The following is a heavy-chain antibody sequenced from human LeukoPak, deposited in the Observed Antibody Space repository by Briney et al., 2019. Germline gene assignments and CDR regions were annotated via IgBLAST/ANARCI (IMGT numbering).Heavy chain of an antibody. J-gene: IGHJ6*02. D-gene: IGHD2-2*01. CDR3: ARSILVVPVASHYNYGVDV. V-gene: IGHV1-3*01. CDR2: INAGNGNT. CDR1: GYTFAKYA. Sequence: ASVKVSCKASGYTFAKYAIHWVRQAPGQRLEWMGWINAGNGNTRYSQKFQGGVTITRDTSASTANMELSSLRSEDTAVYYCARSILVVPVASHYNYGVDVWGQGTTVTVSS.